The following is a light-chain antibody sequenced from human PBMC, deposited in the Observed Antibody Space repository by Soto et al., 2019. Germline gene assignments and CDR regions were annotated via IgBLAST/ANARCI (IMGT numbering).Light chain of an antibody. CDR2: GNN. CDR3: QSYDYSLSGSLV. V-gene: IGLV1-40*01. Sequence: QSVLTQPPSVSGAPGQRVTISCTGSSSNIGAGYDVQWYQQVPGTAPKLLIYGNNNRPSGVSDRFSVSKSGTSASLAITGLQAEDEADYYCQSYDYSLSGSLVFGGGTKVTVL. CDR1: SSNIGAGYD. J-gene: IGLJ2*01.